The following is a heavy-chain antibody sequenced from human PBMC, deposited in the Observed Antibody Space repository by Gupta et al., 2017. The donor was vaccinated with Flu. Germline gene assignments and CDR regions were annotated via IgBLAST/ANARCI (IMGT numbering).Heavy chain of an antibody. J-gene: IGHJ4*02. CDR1: GFTFSSYA. CDR3: AKDTDIVVVPAAQNDY. D-gene: IGHD2-2*01. CDR2: ISGSGGST. V-gene: IGHV3-23*01. Sequence: VQPGGSLRLSCAASGFTFSSYAMSWVRQAPGTGLEWVSAISGSGGSTYYADSVKGRFTISRDNSKNTLYLQMNSLRAEDTAVYYCAKDTDIVVVPAAQNDYWGQGTLVTVSS.